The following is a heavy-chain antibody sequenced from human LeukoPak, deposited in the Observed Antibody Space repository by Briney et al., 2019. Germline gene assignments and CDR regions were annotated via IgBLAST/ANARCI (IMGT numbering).Heavy chain of an antibody. Sequence: GGSLRLSCAASGFTFSDYYMSWIRQAPGKGLEWVSYISSSSSYTNYADSVKGRFTISRDNAKNSLYLQMNSLRAEDTAVYYCARDRGGDSVDLDYWGQGTLVTVSS. J-gene: IGHJ4*02. CDR1: GFTFSDYY. D-gene: IGHD2-21*02. CDR3: ARDRGGDSVDLDY. CDR2: ISSSSSYT. V-gene: IGHV3-11*06.